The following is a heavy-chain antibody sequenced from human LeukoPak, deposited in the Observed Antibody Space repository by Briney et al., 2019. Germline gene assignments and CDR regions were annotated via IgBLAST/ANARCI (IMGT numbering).Heavy chain of an antibody. CDR2: INHSGST. CDR1: GGSFSGYY. CDR3: ARMVRGVIRYYFDY. J-gene: IGHJ4*02. V-gene: IGHV4-34*01. D-gene: IGHD3-10*01. Sequence: PSETLSLTCAVYGGSFSGYYWSWIRQPPGKGLEWIGEINHSGSTNYNPSLKSRVTISVDTSKNQFSLKLSSVTAADTAVYYCARMVRGVIRYYFDYWGQGTLVTVSS.